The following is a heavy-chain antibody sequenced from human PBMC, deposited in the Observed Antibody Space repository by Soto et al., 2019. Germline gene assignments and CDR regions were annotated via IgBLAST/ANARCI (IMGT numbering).Heavy chain of an antibody. CDR2: IYHSGST. D-gene: IGHD6-13*01. CDR3: ARAGRPVSGSSPLPYYYYAMDV. CDR1: GYSISSGFY. Sequence: SETLSLTCAVSGYSISSGFYWGWIRQSPREGLEWIGSIYHSGSTYYNPSLESRVTILLDTSRNQFSLKLRSVTAADTAVYFCARAGRPVSGSSPLPYYYYAMDVWGRGTTVTVSS. J-gene: IGHJ6*02. V-gene: IGHV4-38-2*01.